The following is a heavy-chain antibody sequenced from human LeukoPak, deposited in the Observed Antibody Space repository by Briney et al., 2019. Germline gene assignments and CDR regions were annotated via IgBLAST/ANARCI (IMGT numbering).Heavy chain of an antibody. CDR1: GFTFSSYW. CDR2: INSDGSST. Sequence: QAGGSLRLSCAASGFTFSSYWMHWVRQAPGKGLVWVSRINSDGSSTSYADSVKGRFTISRDNAKNTLYLQMNSLRAEDTAVYYCARGAYYYDSSGYSPSDYWGQGTLVTVSS. V-gene: IGHV3-74*01. CDR3: ARGAYYYDSSGYSPSDY. J-gene: IGHJ4*02. D-gene: IGHD3-22*01.